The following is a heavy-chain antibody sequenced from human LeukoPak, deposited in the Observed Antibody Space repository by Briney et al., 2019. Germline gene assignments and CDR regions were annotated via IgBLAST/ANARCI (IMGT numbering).Heavy chain of an antibody. CDR1: GGSISSGGYS. CDR2: INHSGST. J-gene: IGHJ4*02. Sequence: KSSQTLSLTCAVSGGSISSGGYSWSWIRQPPGKGLEWIGEINHSGSTNYNPSLKSRVTISVDTSKNQFSLKLSSVTAADTAVYYCARTVLLWFGAERRGYYFDYWGQGTLVTVSS. D-gene: IGHD3-10*01. CDR3: ARTVLLWFGAERRGYYFDY. V-gene: IGHV4-30-2*01.